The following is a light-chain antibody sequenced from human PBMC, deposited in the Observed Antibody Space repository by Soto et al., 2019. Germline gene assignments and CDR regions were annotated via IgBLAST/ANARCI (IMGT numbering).Light chain of an antibody. CDR3: QQLNSYPLT. CDR2: DAS. CDR1: QGITNY. V-gene: IGKV1-9*01. J-gene: IGKJ4*01. Sequence: DIQLTQSPSFLSASVGDRVSLTCRASQGITNYLAWYQQKPGKAPKLLIYDASSLESGVPSRFSGSGSGTEFALTISRLQPEDFATYYCQQLNSYPLTLGGGTKVEI.